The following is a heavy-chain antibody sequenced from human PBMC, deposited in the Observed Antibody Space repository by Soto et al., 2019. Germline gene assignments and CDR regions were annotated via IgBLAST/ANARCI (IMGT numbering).Heavy chain of an antibody. D-gene: IGHD4-4*01. CDR2: INAGNGNT. V-gene: IGHV1-3*01. Sequence: ASVKVSCKASGYTFTSYAMHWVRQAPGQRLEWMGWINAGNGNTKYSQKFQGRVTITRDTSASTAYMELSSLRSEDTAVYYCARESGFRGLQTFSPPDYWGQGTLVTVSS. J-gene: IGHJ4*02. CDR1: GYTFTSYA. CDR3: ARESGFRGLQTFSPPDY.